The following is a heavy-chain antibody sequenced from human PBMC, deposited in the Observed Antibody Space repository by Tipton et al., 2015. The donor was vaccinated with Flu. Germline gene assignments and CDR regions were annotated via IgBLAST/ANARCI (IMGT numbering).Heavy chain of an antibody. J-gene: IGHJ4*02. CDR3: ARDYSSGWEGFDY. CDR1: GYTFTGYY. Sequence: QSGPEVKKPGASVKVSCKASGYTFTGYYMHWVRQAPGQGLEWMGWINPNSGGTNYAQKFQGRVTMTRDTSISTAYMELSRLRSDDTAVYYCARDYSSGWEGFDYWGQGTLVTVSS. V-gene: IGHV1-2*02. D-gene: IGHD6-19*01. CDR2: INPNSGGT.